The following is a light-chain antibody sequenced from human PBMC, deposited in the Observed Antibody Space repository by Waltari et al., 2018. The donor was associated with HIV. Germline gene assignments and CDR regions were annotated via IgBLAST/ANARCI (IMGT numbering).Light chain of an antibody. CDR1: QTGLSSSNNKNY. V-gene: IGKV4-1*01. J-gene: IGKJ3*01. Sequence: DIVMTQSPDSLAGSLGERATINCQSSQTGLSSSNNKNYLAWYQQKPGQPPKLLIYCASTRESGVPDRFSGSGSGTDFTLTISSLQAEDVAVYYCQQYYSSPQTFGPGTKVDIK. CDR3: QQYYSSPQT. CDR2: CAS.